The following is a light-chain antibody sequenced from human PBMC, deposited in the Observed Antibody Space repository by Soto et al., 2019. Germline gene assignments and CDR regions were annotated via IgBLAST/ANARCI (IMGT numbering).Light chain of an antibody. J-gene: IGLJ2*01. CDR2: ADS. V-gene: IGLV1-47*02. CDR1: KSNIGSNE. Sequence: QSVLTQPPSASGTPGQRVTISCSGSKSNIGSNEVYWYQQLPGTAPKFLIYADSQRPSGVPDRFSASKSGTSASLTISGLRSEEEAEYYCAVWDDSVFGKIFGGGTKLTVL. CDR3: AVWDDSVFGKI.